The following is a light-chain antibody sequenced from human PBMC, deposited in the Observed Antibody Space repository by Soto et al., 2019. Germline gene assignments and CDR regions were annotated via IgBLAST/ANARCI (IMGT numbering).Light chain of an antibody. CDR1: QRIRW. CDR3: QQYNIFPWT. CDR2: EAS. V-gene: IGKV1-5*03. J-gene: IGKJ1*01. Sequence: DIQMTQSPSTLSASIGDRVTITCRASQRIRWVAWYQQKPGKAPYPVIHEASSLGSGVPSRFSGSGSGTEFTLTISGXQPDDSATYYCQQYNIFPWTFGQGTKVDSK.